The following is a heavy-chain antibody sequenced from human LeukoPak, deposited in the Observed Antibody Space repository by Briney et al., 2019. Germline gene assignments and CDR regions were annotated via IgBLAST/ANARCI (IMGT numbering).Heavy chain of an antibody. J-gene: IGHJ5*02. CDR2: ISGSGGST. V-gene: IGHV3-23*01. D-gene: IGHD3-22*01. CDR1: GFTFSSYA. CDR3: AKDKIVGWLPHGGWFDP. Sequence: GGSLRLSCAASGFTFSSYAMSWVRQAPGKGLEWVSGISGSGGSTYYADSVKGRFTISRDNSKNTLYLQMNSLRAEDTAVYYCAKDKIVGWLPHGGWFDPWGQGTLVTVSS.